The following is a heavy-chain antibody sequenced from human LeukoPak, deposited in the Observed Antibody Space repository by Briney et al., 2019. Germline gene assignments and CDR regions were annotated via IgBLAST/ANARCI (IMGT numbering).Heavy chain of an antibody. CDR3: SRGWERRGFTYFIGG. V-gene: IGHV4-4*07. J-gene: IGHJ6*01. CDR2: IYTSGST. Sequence: SETLSLTCTVSGGSISSYYWSWIRQPAGKGLEWIGRIYTSGSTNYNPSLKSRVTMSVDTSKNQFSLKLGSLTPADTAVYYFSRGWERRGFTYFIGGRGKGTTVTVFS. CDR1: GGSISSYY. D-gene: IGHD1-1*01.